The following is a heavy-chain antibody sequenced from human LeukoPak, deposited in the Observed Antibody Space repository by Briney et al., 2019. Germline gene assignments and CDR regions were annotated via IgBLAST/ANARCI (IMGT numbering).Heavy chain of an antibody. CDR2: INHSGST. J-gene: IGHJ6*03. CDR1: GGSFSGYY. Sequence: SETLSLTCAVYGGSFSGYYWSRIRQPPGKGLEWIGEINHSGSTNYNPSLKSRVTISVDTSKNQFSLKLSSVTAADTAVYYCARLPHYYYYYMDVWGKGTTVTISS. V-gene: IGHV4-34*01. CDR3: ARLPHYYYYYMDV.